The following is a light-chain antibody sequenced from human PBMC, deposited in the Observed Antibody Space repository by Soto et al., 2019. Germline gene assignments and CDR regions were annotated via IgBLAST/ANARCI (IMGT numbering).Light chain of an antibody. CDR2: GNS. CDR1: SSNIGAGYD. CDR3: QSYDSSLSGHYV. Sequence: QSVLTQPPSVSGAPGQRVTISCTGSSSNIGAGYDVHWYQQLPGTAPKLLIYGNSNRPSGVPDRFSGSKSGTSASLAITGLTAEDEADYYCQSYDSSLSGHYVFGTG. V-gene: IGLV1-40*01. J-gene: IGLJ1*01.